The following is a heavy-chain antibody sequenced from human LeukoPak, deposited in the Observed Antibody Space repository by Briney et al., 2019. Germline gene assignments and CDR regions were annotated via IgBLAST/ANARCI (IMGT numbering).Heavy chain of an antibody. V-gene: IGHV4-59*01. D-gene: IGHD5-24*01. CDR2: IYYSGST. CDR3: ARERDGYNFRAFDI. CDR1: GGSIGSYY. Sequence: SETLSLTCTVSGGSIGSYYWSWIRQPPGKGLEWIGYIYYSGSTNYNPSLKSRVTISVDTSKNQFSLKLSSVTAADTAVYYCARERDGYNFRAFDIWGQGTMVTVSS. J-gene: IGHJ3*02.